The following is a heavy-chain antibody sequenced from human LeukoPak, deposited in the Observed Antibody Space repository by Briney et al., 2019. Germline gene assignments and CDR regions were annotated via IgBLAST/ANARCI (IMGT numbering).Heavy chain of an antibody. D-gene: IGHD6-19*01. CDR3: ARILSSGWTGGAFDI. CDR2: IYYSGST. J-gene: IGHJ3*02. V-gene: IGHV4-28*01. CDR1: GYSISSSNW. Sequence: SETLSLTCAVSGYSISSSNWWGWIRQSPGKGLEWIGYIYYSGSTYYNPSLKSRVTMSVDTSKNQFSLKLNSVTAVATAVYYCARILSSGWTGGAFDIWGQGTMVIVSS.